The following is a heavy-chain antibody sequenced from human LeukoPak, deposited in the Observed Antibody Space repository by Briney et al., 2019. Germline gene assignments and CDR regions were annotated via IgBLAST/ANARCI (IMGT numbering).Heavy chain of an antibody. J-gene: IGHJ6*03. CDR1: GGTFSSYA. Sequence: SVKVSCKASGGTFSSYAISWVRQAPGQGLEWMGGIIPIFGTANYAQKFQGRVTITADESTSTAYMELSSLRSEDTAVYYCARGSFGGVIVRTNRPYYYMDVWGKGTTVTVSS. D-gene: IGHD3-16*02. V-gene: IGHV1-69*01. CDR3: ARGSFGGVIVRTNRPYYYMDV. CDR2: IIPIFGTA.